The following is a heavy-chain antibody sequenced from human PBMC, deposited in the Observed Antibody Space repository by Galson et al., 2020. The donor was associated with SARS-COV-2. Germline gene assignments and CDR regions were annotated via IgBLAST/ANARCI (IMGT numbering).Heavy chain of an antibody. CDR2: TYYRGRT. D-gene: IGHD4-17*01. CDR1: GGSISSGPYY. CDR3: ARYDYGDIRPAFDY. Sequence: SQTLSLTCTVSGGSISSGPYYWGWVRQPPGKGLEWIGSTYYRGRTYYNPSLKSRVSISADPSKNQFSLKLSSVTAADTAVYFCARYDYGDIRPAFDYWGQGSLVTVSS. J-gene: IGHJ4*02. V-gene: IGHV4-39*07.